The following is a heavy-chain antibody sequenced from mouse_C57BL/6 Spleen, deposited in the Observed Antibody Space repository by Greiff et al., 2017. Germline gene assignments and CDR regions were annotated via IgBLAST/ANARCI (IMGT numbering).Heavy chain of an antibody. CDR2: ISDGGSYT. CDR1: GFTFSSYA. D-gene: IGHD1-1*01. J-gene: IGHJ3*01. CDR3: AREFITTVVGGFAY. V-gene: IGHV5-4*01. Sequence: EVKLVESGGGLVKPGGSLKLSCTASGFTFSSYAMSWVRQTPEKRLEWVATISDGGSYTYYPDNVKGRFTISRDNAKNNLYLQMSHLKSEDTAMYYCAREFITTVVGGFAYWGQGTLVTVSA.